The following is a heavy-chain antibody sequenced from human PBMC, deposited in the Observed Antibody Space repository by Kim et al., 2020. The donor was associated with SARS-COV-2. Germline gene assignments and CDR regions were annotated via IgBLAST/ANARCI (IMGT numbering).Heavy chain of an antibody. D-gene: IGHD6-13*01. V-gene: IGHV3-23*01. J-gene: IGHJ4*02. Sequence: GGSLRLSCAASGFIFSSYGMSWVRQAPEKGLEWVSTISGSGASTYYADSVKGRFTISKDNSKSTLYLQMNGLRVEDTAVYYCAKDLRRQPFWGQGTLVTVSS. CDR2: ISGSGAST. CDR1: GFIFSSYG. CDR3: AKDLRRQPF.